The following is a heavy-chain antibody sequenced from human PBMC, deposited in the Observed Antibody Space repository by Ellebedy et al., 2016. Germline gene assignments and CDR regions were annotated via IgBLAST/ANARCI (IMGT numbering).Heavy chain of an antibody. V-gene: IGHV4-59*08. CDR2: IYYSGST. CDR3: ARSYPYGDYEGAYFDY. Sequence: SETLSLTCTVSGGSISSYYWSWIRQPPGKGLEWIGYIYYSGSTNYNPSLKSRVTISVDTSKNQFSLKLSSVTAADTAVYYCARSYPYGDYEGAYFDYWGQGTLVTVSS. J-gene: IGHJ4*02. CDR1: GGSISSYY. D-gene: IGHD4-17*01.